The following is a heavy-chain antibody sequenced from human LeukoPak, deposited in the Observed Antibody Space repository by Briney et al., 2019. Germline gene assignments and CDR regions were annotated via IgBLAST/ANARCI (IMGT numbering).Heavy chain of an antibody. CDR2: FDPEDGET. D-gene: IGHD7-27*01. V-gene: IGHV1-24*01. Sequence: ASVKVSCKVSGYTLTELSMHWVRQAPGKGLEWMGGFDPEDGETIYAQKFQGRVTMTEDTSTDTAYMELSSLRSEDTAVYYCATTETGDDAFDIWGQGTTVTVSS. CDR1: GYTLTELS. CDR3: ATTETGDDAFDI. J-gene: IGHJ3*02.